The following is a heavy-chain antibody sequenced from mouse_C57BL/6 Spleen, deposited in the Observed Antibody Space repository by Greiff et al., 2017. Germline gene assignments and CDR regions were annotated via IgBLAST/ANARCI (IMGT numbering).Heavy chain of an antibody. CDR2: INPSNGGT. D-gene: IGHD1-1*01. CDR1: SYTFTSYW. CDR3: ARSGYYGSSGGAMDN. V-gene: IGHV1-53*01. J-gene: IGHJ4*01. Sequence: QVQLQQPGPELLQPRASVQLSCKASSYTFTSYWMHWVKQRPGQGLEWIGNINPSNGGTNYNEKFKSKATLTVDKSSSTAYMQLSSLTSEDSAVYYCARSGYYGSSGGAMDNRGQGTSGTVSS.